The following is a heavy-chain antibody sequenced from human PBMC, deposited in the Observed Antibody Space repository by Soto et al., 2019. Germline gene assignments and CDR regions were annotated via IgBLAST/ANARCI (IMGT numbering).Heavy chain of an antibody. CDR3: AKGTYYDILTGYYKSGLYFDY. D-gene: IGHD3-9*01. CDR1: GFTFSDYY. V-gene: IGHV3-11*06. J-gene: IGHJ4*02. CDR2: ISSSSSYT. Sequence: GGSLRLSCAASGFTFSDYYMSWIRQAPGKGLEWVSYISSSSSYTNNADSVKGRFTISRDNAKNSLCLQMSSLRAEDTAVYYCAKGTYYDILTGYYKSGLYFDYWGQGTLVTVSS.